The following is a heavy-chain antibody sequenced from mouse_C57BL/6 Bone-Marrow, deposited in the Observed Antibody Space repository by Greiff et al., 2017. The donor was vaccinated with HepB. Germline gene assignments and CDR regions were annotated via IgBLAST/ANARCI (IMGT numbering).Heavy chain of an antibody. D-gene: IGHD1-1*01. CDR2: IWSGGST. CDR1: GFSLTSYG. Sequence: QVQLQQSGPGLVQPSQSLSITCTVSGFSLTSYGVHWVRQSPGKGLEWLGLIWSGGSTVYNAALISRLSISKDNYKSHVFLIMNSRLTDDAAIYYCARGGYYCGFAYWGQGTRVIVSA. J-gene: IGHJ3*01. CDR3: ARGGYYCGFAY. V-gene: IGHV2-2*01.